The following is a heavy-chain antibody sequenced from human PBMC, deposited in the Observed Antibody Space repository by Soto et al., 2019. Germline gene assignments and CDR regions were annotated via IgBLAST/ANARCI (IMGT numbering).Heavy chain of an antibody. V-gene: IGHV1-69*01. CDR3: AREQKMVRGVSGRLNWFGP. CDR1: GGTFSSYA. D-gene: IGHD3-10*01. CDR2: IIPIFGTA. J-gene: IGHJ5*02. Sequence: QVQLVQSGAEVKKPGSSVKVSCKASGGTFSSYAISWVRQAPGQGLEWMGGIIPIFGTANYAQKFQGRVTITADEYTGTAYMELSSLRSEDTAVSYCAREQKMVRGVSGRLNWFGPWGQGTLVTVSS.